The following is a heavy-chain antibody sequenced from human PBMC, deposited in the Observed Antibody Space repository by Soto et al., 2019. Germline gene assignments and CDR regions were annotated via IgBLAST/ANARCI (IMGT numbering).Heavy chain of an antibody. V-gene: IGHV4-28*01. Sequence: PSETLSLTCAVSGYSISSSNWWGWIRQPPGKGLEWIGYIYYSGTTYYNPNLKSQVTMKVDTSNNHFSLKLTSVTAVDTAVYYCARREIQGPIDYWGQGALVT. CDR3: ARREIQGPIDY. J-gene: IGHJ4*02. CDR1: GYSISSSNW. CDR2: IYYSGTT. D-gene: IGHD1-26*01.